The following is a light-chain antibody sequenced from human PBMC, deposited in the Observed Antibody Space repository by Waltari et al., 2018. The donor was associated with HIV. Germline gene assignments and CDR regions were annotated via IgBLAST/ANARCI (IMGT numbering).Light chain of an antibody. CDR3: GTWDSSLSAGV. Sequence: QSVLTQPPSVSAAPGQKVNISCPGSNSNIGTNYVSWYQQLPGTAPKLLIYDNNKRPSGIPDRFSGSKSGTSATLGITGLQTGDEADYYCGTWDSSLSAGVFGGGTKLTVL. CDR2: DNN. J-gene: IGLJ2*01. V-gene: IGLV1-51*01. CDR1: NSNIGTNY.